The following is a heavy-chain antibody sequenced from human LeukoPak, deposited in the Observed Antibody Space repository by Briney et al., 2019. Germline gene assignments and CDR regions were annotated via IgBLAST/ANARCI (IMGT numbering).Heavy chain of an antibody. V-gene: IGHV5-10-1*01. CDR1: GYSFTNYW. CDR2: INPSDSYT. CDR3: ARGGWLDDY. J-gene: IGHJ4*02. D-gene: IGHD6-19*01. Sequence: GESLKISCKGSGYSFTNYWISWVCQMPGQGLEWMGRINPSDSYTNYNPSFQGHVTFSVDKSIATAYLQWTTLKASHTAMYYCARGGWLDDYWGQGTLVTVSS.